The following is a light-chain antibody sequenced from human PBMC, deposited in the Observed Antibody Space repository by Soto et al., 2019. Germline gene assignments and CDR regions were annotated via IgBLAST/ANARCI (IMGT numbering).Light chain of an antibody. CDR2: EVS. Sequence: QSALTQPASVSGSPGQAITISCTGTSSDVGGYNYVSWDQHRPGKAPQHIIYEVSYRPSGVSNRFSGSKSGNTASLTISGLQADDEADYYCSSYTANNTRLFGTGTKLTVL. CDR3: SSYTANNTRL. CDR1: SSDVGGYNY. V-gene: IGLV2-14*01. J-gene: IGLJ1*01.